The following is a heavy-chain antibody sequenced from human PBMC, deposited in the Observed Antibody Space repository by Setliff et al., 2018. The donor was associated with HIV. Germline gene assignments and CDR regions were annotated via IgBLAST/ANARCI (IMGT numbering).Heavy chain of an antibody. V-gene: IGHV4-39*07. CDR1: GGSISRGSYS. J-gene: IGHJ5*02. Sequence: PSETLSLTCTVSGGSISRGSYSWGWIRQPPGKGLEWIGSISYTGITNYNPSLKSRVTISVDTSKNQFSLKLYSVTAADTSVYYCARRWGIRGYSSWGQGTLVTVSS. D-gene: IGHD5-18*01. CDR2: ISYTGIT. CDR3: ARRWGIRGYSS.